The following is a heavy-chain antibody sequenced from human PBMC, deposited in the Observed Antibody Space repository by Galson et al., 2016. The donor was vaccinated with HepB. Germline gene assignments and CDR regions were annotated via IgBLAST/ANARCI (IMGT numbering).Heavy chain of an antibody. D-gene: IGHD3-22*01. Sequence: SLRLSCAASGFTFSSYGVHWVRQAPGKGLEWVAVISYDGSNKYYGDSVKGRFTISRDNSKDTLYLQMNSLGAEDTAVYYCAKEGTYYYDSRGYRVPYYFDSWGQGTLVTVSS. CDR3: AKEGTYYYDSRGYRVPYYFDS. CDR1: GFTFSSYG. CDR2: ISYDGSNK. V-gene: IGHV3-30*18. J-gene: IGHJ4*02.